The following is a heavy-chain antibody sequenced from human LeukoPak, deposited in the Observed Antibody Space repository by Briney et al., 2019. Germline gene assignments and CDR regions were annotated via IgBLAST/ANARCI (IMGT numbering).Heavy chain of an antibody. CDR3: ARHLVSSTGDMVDY. D-gene: IGHD7-27*01. CDR1: GGSISSSSYY. Sequence: SETLSLTCTVSGGSISSSSYYWGWVRQPPGKGLEWIGSIYYSGSTYYNPSLKSRVTISVDTSKNQFSLKLSSVTAADTAVYYCARHLVSSTGDMVDYWGQGTLVTVSS. CDR2: IYYSGST. J-gene: IGHJ4*02. V-gene: IGHV4-39*01.